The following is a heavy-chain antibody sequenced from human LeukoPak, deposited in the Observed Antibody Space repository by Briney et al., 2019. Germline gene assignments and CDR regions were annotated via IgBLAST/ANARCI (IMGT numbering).Heavy chain of an antibody. D-gene: IGHD3-3*01. CDR3: ARAYYDFWSGLTTNWFDP. CDR2: IYYSGST. Sequence: SETLSLTCTVSGGSVSSGSYYWSWIRQPPGEGLEWVGDIYYSGSTNYNPSLKSRVTISVDTSKNQFSLKLSSVTAADTAVYYCARAYYDFWSGLTTNWFDPWGQGTLVTVSS. V-gene: IGHV4-61*01. CDR1: GGSVSSGSYY. J-gene: IGHJ5*02.